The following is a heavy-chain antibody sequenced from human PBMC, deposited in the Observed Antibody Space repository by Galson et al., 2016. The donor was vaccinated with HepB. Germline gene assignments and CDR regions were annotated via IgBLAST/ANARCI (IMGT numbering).Heavy chain of an antibody. CDR2: INPSGGRA. D-gene: IGHD3-22*01. V-gene: IGHV1-46*03. CDR1: GYTFTSYD. CDR3: ARDEGYYDRSGYEGYFDL. J-gene: IGHJ2*01. Sequence: SVKVSCKASGYTFTSYDMHWVRQAPGQGLEWMGIINPSGGRASYAQKFQGRVTITGDTSTSTVYMELSSLRSEDTAVYYCARDEGYYDRSGYEGYFDLWGRGTLVTVSS.